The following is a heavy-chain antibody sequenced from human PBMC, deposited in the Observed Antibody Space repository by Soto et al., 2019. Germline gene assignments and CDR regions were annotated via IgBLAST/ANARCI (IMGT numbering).Heavy chain of an antibody. J-gene: IGHJ4*02. D-gene: IGHD6-19*01. Sequence: GXSVKVSCRASVYTFTCYYMHLVRQAPGQGLEWMGWINPNSGGTNYAQKFQGRVTMTRDTSISTAYMELSRLRSDDTAVYYCATLAVAGLDYFDDWGQGTLVTVSS. CDR2: INPNSGGT. V-gene: IGHV1-2*02. CDR3: ATLAVAGLDYFDD. CDR1: VYTFTCYY.